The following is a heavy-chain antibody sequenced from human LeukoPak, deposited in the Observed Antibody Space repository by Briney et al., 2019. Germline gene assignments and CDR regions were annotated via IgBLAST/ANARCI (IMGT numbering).Heavy chain of an antibody. CDR3: ARDGNDLLLWFGERENYFDY. V-gene: IGHV4-59*01. CDR2: IYYSGST. CDR1: GGSISSYY. J-gene: IGHJ4*02. Sequence: SETLSLTCTVSGGSISSYYWSWIRQPPGKGLEWIGYIYYSGSTNYNPSLKSRVTISVDTSKNQFSLKLSSVTAADTAVYYCARDGNDLLLWFGERENYFDYWGQGTLVTVSS. D-gene: IGHD3-10*01.